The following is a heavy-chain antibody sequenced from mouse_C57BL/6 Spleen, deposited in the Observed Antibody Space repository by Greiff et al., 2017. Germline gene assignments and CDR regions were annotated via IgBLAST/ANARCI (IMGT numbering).Heavy chain of an antibody. CDR3: ARQRAGTSLFDY. V-gene: IGHV5-9*01. CDR2: ISGGGGNT. D-gene: IGHD3-3*01. J-gene: IGHJ2*01. CDR1: GFTFSSYT. Sequence: EVKLMESGGGLVKPGGSLKFSCAASGFTFSSYTMSWVRQTPGKRLAWVATISGGGGNTYYPDSVKGRFTITRDNAKNTLYLQMSSLRSEDTALYYCARQRAGTSLFDYWGQGTTLTVSS.